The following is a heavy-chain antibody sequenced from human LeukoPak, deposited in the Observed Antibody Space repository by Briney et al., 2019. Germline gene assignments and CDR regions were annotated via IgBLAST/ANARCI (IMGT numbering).Heavy chain of an antibody. D-gene: IGHD3-9*01. CDR1: GFTFSSYW. J-gene: IGHJ4*02. CDR2: INSDGRST. CDR3: ARVGWLSPPFDY. V-gene: IGHV3-74*01. Sequence: GGSLRLSCAASGFTFSSYWMHWVRQAPGKGLVWVSRINSDGRSTSYADSVKGRFTISRDNAKNTLYLQMNSLRAEDTAVYYCARVGWLSPPFDYWGQGTLVTVSS.